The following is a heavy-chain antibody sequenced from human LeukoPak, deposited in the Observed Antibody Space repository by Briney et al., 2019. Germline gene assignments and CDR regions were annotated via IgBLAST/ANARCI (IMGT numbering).Heavy chain of an antibody. CDR1: GGSISSYY. V-gene: IGHV4-59*08. CDR3: ARSRLGPYDI. CDR2: IYYSGSA. D-gene: IGHD3-22*01. Sequence: SETLSLTCTVSGGSISSYYWSWIRQPPGKGLEWIGNIYYSGSADYNPSLQSRVTISVDTSRNHFSLQVSSVTAADTAVYYCARSRLGPYDIWGQGTMVTVSS. J-gene: IGHJ3*02.